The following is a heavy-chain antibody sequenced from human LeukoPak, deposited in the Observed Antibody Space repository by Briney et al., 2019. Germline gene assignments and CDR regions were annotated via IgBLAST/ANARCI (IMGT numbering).Heavy chain of an antibody. CDR2: IYDSWNT. D-gene: IGHD5-18*01. Sequence: SETLSLTCIVSSGFINNHYWIWIRQPPGKGLEWIGYIYDSWNTNYNPSLKSRVTISIDTSKHHFSLNPASVTAADTAIYFCARDQIGYGLDYWGQGTLVTVSS. J-gene: IGHJ4*02. CDR1: SGFINNHY. CDR3: ARDQIGYGLDY. V-gene: IGHV4-59*11.